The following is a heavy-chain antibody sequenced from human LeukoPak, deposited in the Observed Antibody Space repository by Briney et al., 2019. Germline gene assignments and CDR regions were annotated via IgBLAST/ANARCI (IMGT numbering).Heavy chain of an antibody. V-gene: IGHV3-30*18. CDR2: ISYDGSNK. CDR1: GFTFSSYG. CDR3: AKDEGDGMDI. J-gene: IGHJ6*02. Sequence: GRSLRLSCAASGFTFSSYGMHWVRQAPGKGLEWVAVISYDGSNKYYADSVKGRFTISRDNSKNTLYLQMNSLRAEDTAVYYCAKDEGDGMDIWGQGTTVTVSS.